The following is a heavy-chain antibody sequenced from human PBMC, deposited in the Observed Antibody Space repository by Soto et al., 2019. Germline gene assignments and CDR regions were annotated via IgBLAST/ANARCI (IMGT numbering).Heavy chain of an antibody. V-gene: IGHV3-20*04. CDR3: ARSYHRYWYFDL. J-gene: IGHJ2*01. CDR2: INWNGGST. Sequence: GGSLRLSCAASGFTFGDYGMSWVRQAPGKGLECVSGINWNGGSTGYADSVKGRFTISRDNAKNSLYLQMNSLRAEDTALYYCARSYHRYWYFDLWGRSTLVTGSS. CDR1: GFTFGDYG.